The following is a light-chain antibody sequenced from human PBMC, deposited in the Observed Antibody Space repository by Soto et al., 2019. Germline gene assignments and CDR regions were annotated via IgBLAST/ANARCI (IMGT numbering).Light chain of an antibody. CDR3: KQYGSSGT. V-gene: IGKV3-20*01. CDR1: QSVSSSY. CDR2: GAS. Sequence: EIVLTQSPGTLSLSPGERATLSCRASQSVSSSYLAWYQQKPGQAPRLLIYGASSRATGIPDRFSGSGSGTDFTLTISRLEPEDFAVYYCKQYGSSGTFGQGTKVAIK. J-gene: IGKJ1*01.